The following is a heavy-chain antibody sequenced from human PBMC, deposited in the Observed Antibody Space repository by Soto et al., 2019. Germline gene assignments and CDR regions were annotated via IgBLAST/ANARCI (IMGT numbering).Heavy chain of an antibody. J-gene: IGHJ3*02. D-gene: IGHD2-15*01. CDR2: ISNRGDT. CDR1: GFIVSDTY. CDR3: AREPRYCRGGSCSITGDAYDI. Sequence: EVQLVESGGGLVHPGGSLRLSCTASGFIVSDTYVNWVRQAPGKGLEWVSVISNRGDTHYADSVRGRFSLSRDISDNTLHLHMNNLRVEDTAVYYCAREPRYCRGGSCSITGDAYDIWGQGTMVTVSS. V-gene: IGHV3-66*01.